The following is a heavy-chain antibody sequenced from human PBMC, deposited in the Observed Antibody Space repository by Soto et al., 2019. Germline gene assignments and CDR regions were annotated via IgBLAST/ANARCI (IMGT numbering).Heavy chain of an antibody. CDR1: AFTFSTYA. CDR3: ARDPKYCSGGNCYLGVFDF. V-gene: IGHV3-30-3*01. Sequence: SLRLSCAASAFTFSTYAMHWVRQAPGKGLEWVAVISYDGNYKYYADSVKDRFTISRDNSRNTLSLEINSLRPEDTAVYYCARDPKYCSGGNCYLGVFDFWGQGTLVTVSS. J-gene: IGHJ4*02. D-gene: IGHD2-15*01. CDR2: ISYDGNYK.